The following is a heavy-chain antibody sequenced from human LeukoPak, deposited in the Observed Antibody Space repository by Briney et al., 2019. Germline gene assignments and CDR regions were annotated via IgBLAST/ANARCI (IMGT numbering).Heavy chain of an antibody. CDR2: IAPVLEIT. D-gene: IGHD1-26*01. V-gene: IGHV1-69*04. CDR3: ARGYSGLHFDS. CDR1: GGTFNTYA. Sequence: SVKVSCKASGGTFNTYAISWVRQAPGQGLEWMGRIAPVLEITNYAQKFQGRLTFTADISTSTAYMELSGLRSEDTAIYFCARGYSGLHFDSWGQGSLVTVSS. J-gene: IGHJ4*02.